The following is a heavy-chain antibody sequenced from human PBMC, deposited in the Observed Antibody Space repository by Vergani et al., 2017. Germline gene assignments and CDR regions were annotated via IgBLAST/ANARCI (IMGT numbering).Heavy chain of an antibody. J-gene: IGHJ6*03. CDR1: GGTFSSYA. V-gene: IGHV1-69*11. Sequence: QVQLVQSGAEVKKPGSSVKVSCKASGGTFSSYAISWVRQAPGQGLEWMGRIIPILGTANYAQKFQGRVTITADESTGTAYMELSSLRSEDTAVYYCARDGGYCSSTSCPHAGYDYYMDVWGKGTTVTVSS. CDR3: ARDGGYCSSTSCPHAGYDYYMDV. CDR2: IIPILGTA. D-gene: IGHD2-2*01.